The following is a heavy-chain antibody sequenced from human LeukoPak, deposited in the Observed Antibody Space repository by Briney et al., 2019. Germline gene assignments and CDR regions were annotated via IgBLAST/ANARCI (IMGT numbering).Heavy chain of an antibody. D-gene: IGHD5-24*01. Sequence: SVKVSCKASGGIFSNFAINWVRQAPGQGLEWMGRIIPMFNTAKYAQKFQDRVTISTDESTSTAYMELSSLRSEDTAVYYCVRGRDGYKYFDYWGQGTLVAVSS. CDR2: IIPMFNTA. CDR1: GGIFSNFA. V-gene: IGHV1-69*05. CDR3: VRGRDGYKYFDY. J-gene: IGHJ4*02.